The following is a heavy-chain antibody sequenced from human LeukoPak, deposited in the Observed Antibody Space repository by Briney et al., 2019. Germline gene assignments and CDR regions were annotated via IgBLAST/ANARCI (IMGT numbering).Heavy chain of an antibody. Sequence: PGGSLRLSCAASGFTFSSYWMHWVRQAPGKGLVWVSRINSDGSSTSYADSVKGRFTISRDNAENSLYLQMNSLRAEDTAVYYCAREGGSGWYSGWFDPWGQGTLVTVSS. V-gene: IGHV3-74*01. J-gene: IGHJ5*02. CDR1: GFTFSSYW. CDR3: AREGGSGWYSGWFDP. D-gene: IGHD6-19*01. CDR2: INSDGSST.